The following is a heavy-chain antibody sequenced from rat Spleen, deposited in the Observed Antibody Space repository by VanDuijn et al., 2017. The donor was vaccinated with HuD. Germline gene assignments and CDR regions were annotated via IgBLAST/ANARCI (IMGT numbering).Heavy chain of an antibody. Sequence: EVQLVESGGGLVQPGRSLKLSCVASGFTFNNYWMTWIRQAPGKGLEWVASITNTGGSTYYPDSVKGRFTISRDNAKSTLYLQMNSLRSEDTATYYCTREGGGVYYGLLLRRYFDYWGQGVMVTVSS. J-gene: IGHJ2*01. CDR2: ITNTGGST. D-gene: IGHD1-6*01. V-gene: IGHV5-31*01. CDR3: TREGGGVYYGLLLRRYFDY. CDR1: GFTFNNYW.